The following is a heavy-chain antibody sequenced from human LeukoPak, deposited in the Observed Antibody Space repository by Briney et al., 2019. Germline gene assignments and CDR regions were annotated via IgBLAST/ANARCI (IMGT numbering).Heavy chain of an antibody. Sequence: GGSLRLSCAASGFTFSSYAMYWVRPAPGKGLEWVAVISSDGSNKYYADSVKGRFTISRDNAKNTLYLQMNSLRAEDTAVYYCARAFCSGATCYSMDYWGQGTLVTVSS. CDR1: GFTFSSYA. CDR3: ARAFCSGATCYSMDY. V-gene: IGHV3-30*04. D-gene: IGHD2-15*01. J-gene: IGHJ4*02. CDR2: ISSDGSNK.